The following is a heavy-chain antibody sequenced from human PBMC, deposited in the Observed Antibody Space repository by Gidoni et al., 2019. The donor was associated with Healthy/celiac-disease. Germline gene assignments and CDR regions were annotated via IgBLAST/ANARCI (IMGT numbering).Heavy chain of an antibody. D-gene: IGHD1-26*01. V-gene: IGHV4-31*03. CDR2: IYYSGST. J-gene: IGHJ3*02. Sequence: QVQLQESGPGLVKPSQTLSLTCTVSGGFISSGGYYWGWIRQHPGKGLEWIGYIYYSGSTYYNPSLKSRVTISVDTSKNQFSLKLSSVTAADTAVYYCVGFLRGPIAFDIWGQGTMVTVSS. CDR3: VGFLRGPIAFDI. CDR1: GGFISSGGYY.